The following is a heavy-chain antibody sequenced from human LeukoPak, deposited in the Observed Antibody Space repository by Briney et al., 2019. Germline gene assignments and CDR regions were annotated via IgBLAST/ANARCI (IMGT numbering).Heavy chain of an antibody. Sequence: SETLSLTCAVYGGSFSGYYWSWIRQPPGKGLEWIGEINHSGSTNYNPSLKSRVTISVDTSKNQFSLRLSSVTAADTAVYYCARGGYSYGFKAFGIWGQGTMVTVSS. CDR3: ARGGYSYGFKAFGI. J-gene: IGHJ3*02. V-gene: IGHV4-34*01. D-gene: IGHD5-18*01. CDR2: INHSGST. CDR1: GGSFSGYY.